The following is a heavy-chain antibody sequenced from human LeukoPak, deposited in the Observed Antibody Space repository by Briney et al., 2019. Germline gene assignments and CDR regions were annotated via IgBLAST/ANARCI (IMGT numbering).Heavy chain of an antibody. J-gene: IGHJ4*02. Sequence: PGGSLRLSCAASGFTFSSYAMHWVRQAPGKGLEWVSIISYDGSNKYYADSVKGRFTISRDNSKNTLYLQMNSLRAEDTAVYYCAREGGSHVVVVTAFRPIKYWGQGTLVTVSS. D-gene: IGHD2-21*02. CDR2: ISYDGSNK. V-gene: IGHV3-30*04. CDR1: GFTFSSYA. CDR3: AREGGSHVVVVTAFRPIKY.